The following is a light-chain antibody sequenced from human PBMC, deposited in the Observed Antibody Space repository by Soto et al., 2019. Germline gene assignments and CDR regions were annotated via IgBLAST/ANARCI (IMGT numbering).Light chain of an antibody. J-gene: IGKJ1*01. CDR3: QQYHNWPPWT. CDR1: QSISSN. V-gene: IGKV3-15*01. Sequence: EIVMTQSPVTLSVSPGERATLSCRASQSISSNLAWYQQKPGQAPRLLIYGASTRATGIPARFSGSGPGTEFTLTITSLQSEDVAVYYCQQYHNWPPWTFGQGTKVDIK. CDR2: GAS.